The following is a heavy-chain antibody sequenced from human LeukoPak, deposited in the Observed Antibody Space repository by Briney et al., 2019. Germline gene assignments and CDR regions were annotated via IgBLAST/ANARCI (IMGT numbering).Heavy chain of an antibody. J-gene: IGHJ4*02. V-gene: IGHV3-53*05. CDR3: ARDPVSTGLQINSDY. CDR2: IYSGGST. D-gene: IGHD4-11*01. CDR1: GFTVSSNY. Sequence: GGSLRLSCAASGFTVSSNYMSWVRQAPGKGLGGVSVIYSGGSTYYADSVKGRFTIFRDNSKNTMYLQMSSLRAEDSAVYYCARDPVSTGLQINSDYWGQGTLVTVSP.